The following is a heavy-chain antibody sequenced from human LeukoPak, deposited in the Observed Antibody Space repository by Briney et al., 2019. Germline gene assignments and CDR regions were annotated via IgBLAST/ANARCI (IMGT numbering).Heavy chain of an antibody. CDR1: GFTFNNYH. J-gene: IGHJ3*02. CDR2: SSTSGYTT. V-gene: IGHV3-11*04. CDR3: AREYSGYDGDAFDM. D-gene: IGHD5-12*01. Sequence: GGSLRLSCAASGFTFNNYHMSWVRQAPGKGLEWVSYSSTSGYTTYYADSVKGRFTISRDNARNSLYLQMNSLRAEDTAVYYCAREYSGYDGDAFDMWGQGTMVTVSS.